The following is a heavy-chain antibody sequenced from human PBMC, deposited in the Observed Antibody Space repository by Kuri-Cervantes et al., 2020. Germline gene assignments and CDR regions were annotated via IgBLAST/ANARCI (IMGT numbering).Heavy chain of an antibody. D-gene: IGHD4-17*01. J-gene: IGHJ3*02. CDR1: GFTFSSYG. CDR3: ARDQTTVTTMASKSDAFDI. Sequence: GSLRLSCAASGFTFSSYGTHWVRQAPGKGLEWVAVISYDGSNKYYADSVKGRFTISRDNSKNTLYLQMNSLRAEDTAVYYCARDQTTVTTMASKSDAFDIWGQGTMVTVSS. CDR2: ISYDGSNK. V-gene: IGHV3-30*03.